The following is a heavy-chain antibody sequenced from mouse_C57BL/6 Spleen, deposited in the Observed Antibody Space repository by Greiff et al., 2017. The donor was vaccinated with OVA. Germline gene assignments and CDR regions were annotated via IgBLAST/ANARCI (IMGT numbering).Heavy chain of an antibody. Sequence: DVKLVESGAELVKPGASVKLSCTASGFNIKDYYMHWVKQRTEQGLEWIGRIDPEDGETKYAPKFQGKATITADTSSNTAYLQLSSLTSEDTAVYYCARSDGSSYPSWYFDVWGTGTTVTVSS. CDR3: ARSDGSSYPSWYFDV. V-gene: IGHV14-2*01. CDR2: IDPEDGET. D-gene: IGHD1-1*01. J-gene: IGHJ1*03. CDR1: GFNIKDYY.